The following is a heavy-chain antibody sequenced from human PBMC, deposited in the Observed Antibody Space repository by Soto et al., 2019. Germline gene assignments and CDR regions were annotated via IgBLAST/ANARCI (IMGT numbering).Heavy chain of an antibody. D-gene: IGHD2-15*01. Sequence: QVQLVESGGGVVQPGRSLRLSCAASGFTFSSYAMHWVRQAPGKGLEWVAVISYDGSNKYYADSVKGRFTIARDNSKNTLYLQMNSLRAEDTAVYYWARGDCSGGSCYSLWDYYYGMDVWGQGTTVTVSS. J-gene: IGHJ6*02. CDR3: ARGDCSGGSCYSLWDYYYGMDV. CDR1: GFTFSSYA. CDR2: ISYDGSNK. V-gene: IGHV3-30-3*01.